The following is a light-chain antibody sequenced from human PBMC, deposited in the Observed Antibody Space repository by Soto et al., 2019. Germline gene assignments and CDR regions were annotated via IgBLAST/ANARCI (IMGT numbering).Light chain of an antibody. CDR1: QSVSSY. J-gene: IGKJ3*01. Sequence: EIVLTQSPATLSLSPRERATLSCRASQSVSSYLAWYQQKPGQAPRLLIYDASNRATGIPARFSGSGSGTDFTLTISSLEPEDFAVYYCQQRSNWQGFTFGPGTKVDIK. V-gene: IGKV3-11*01. CDR3: QQRSNWQGFT. CDR2: DAS.